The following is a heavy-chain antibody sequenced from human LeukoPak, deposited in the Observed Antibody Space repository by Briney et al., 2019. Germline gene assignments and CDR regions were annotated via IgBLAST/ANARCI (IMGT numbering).Heavy chain of an antibody. CDR1: GYTFSSYD. V-gene: IGHV1-18*01. Sequence: GASVKVSCKASGYTFSSYDISWVRQAPGQGLEWMGWISAYNGNTNYAQKLQGRVTMTTDTSTSTAYLELRSLRSDDTAVYYCARGDVRVGATTEYYFDYWGQGTLVTVSS. D-gene: IGHD1-26*01. CDR2: ISAYNGNT. CDR3: ARGDVRVGATTEYYFDY. J-gene: IGHJ4*02.